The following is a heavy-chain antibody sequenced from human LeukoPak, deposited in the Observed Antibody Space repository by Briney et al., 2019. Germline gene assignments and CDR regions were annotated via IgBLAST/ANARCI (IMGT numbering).Heavy chain of an antibody. CDR1: GYTFTSYG. CDR2: INPNSGGT. V-gene: IGHV1-2*02. J-gene: IGHJ4*02. D-gene: IGHD6-19*01. Sequence: ASVKVSCKASGYTFTSYGISWVRQAPGQGLEWMGWINPNSGGTNYAQKFQGRVTMTRDTSISTAYMELSRLRSDDTAVYYCARGLGLADYWGQGTLVTVSS. CDR3: ARGLGLADY.